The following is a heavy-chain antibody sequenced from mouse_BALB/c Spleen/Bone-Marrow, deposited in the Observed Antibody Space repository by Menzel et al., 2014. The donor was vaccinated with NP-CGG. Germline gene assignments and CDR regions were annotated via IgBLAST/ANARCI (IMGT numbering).Heavy chain of an antibody. J-gene: IGHJ3*01. CDR1: GFTFNTYA. CDR3: VRRDSSGYWFAY. D-gene: IGHD3-2*01. Sequence: EVKLVVSGGGLVQPKGSLKLSCAASGFTFNTYAMNWVRQAPGKGLEWVARIRSKSNNYATYYADSVKDRFTISRDDSQSMLYLQMNNLKTEDTAMYYCVRRDSSGYWFAYWGQGTLVTVSA. CDR2: IRSKSNNYAT. V-gene: IGHV10-1*02.